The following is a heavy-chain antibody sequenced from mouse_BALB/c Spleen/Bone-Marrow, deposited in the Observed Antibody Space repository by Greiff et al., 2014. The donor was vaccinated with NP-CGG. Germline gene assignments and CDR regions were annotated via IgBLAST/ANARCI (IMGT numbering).Heavy chain of an antibody. Sequence: EVQLVESGAELVKPGVSVKLSCTASGFNIKDTYMHWVKQRPEQGLEWIGRIDPANGNTKYDPKFQGKATITADTSSNTAYLQLNSLTSEDTAVYYCAQGYDWAMDYWGQGTSVTVSS. V-gene: IGHV14-3*02. D-gene: IGHD2-14*01. CDR1: GFNIKDTY. CDR3: AQGYDWAMDY. J-gene: IGHJ4*01. CDR2: IDPANGNT.